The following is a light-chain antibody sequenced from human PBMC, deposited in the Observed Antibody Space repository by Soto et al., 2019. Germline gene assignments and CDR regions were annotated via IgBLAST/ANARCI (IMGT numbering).Light chain of an antibody. CDR2: DAY. V-gene: IGKV3D-20*01. CDR1: QSVRSSF. CDR3: KQYGSSPIT. Sequence: EIVLTQSPATLSLSPGERATLSCGASQSVRSSFLAWYQQKPGLAPRLLIYDAYSRATGIQDRFSGSGSGTDFTLTISRLEPEDFAVYYCKQYGSSPITFGQGTRLEIK. J-gene: IGKJ5*01.